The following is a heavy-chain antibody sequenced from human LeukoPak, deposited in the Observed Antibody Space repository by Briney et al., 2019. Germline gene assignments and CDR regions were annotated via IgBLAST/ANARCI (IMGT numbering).Heavy chain of an antibody. CDR3: ARADRLHGGPYLIGP. CDR2: INPNSGGT. D-gene: IGHD2-21*01. Sequence: ASVKVSCKTSGYSFTDYYMHWVRQAPGQGLEWMGWINPNSGGTSSAQKFQGRVTMTRDTSITAVYMEMSWLTSDDTAIYYCARADRLHGGPYLIGPWGQGTLVTVSS. V-gene: IGHV1-2*02. CDR1: GYSFTDYY. J-gene: IGHJ5*02.